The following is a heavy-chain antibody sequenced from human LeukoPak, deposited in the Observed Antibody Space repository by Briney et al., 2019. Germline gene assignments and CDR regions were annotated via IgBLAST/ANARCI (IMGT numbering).Heavy chain of an antibody. D-gene: IGHD5-24*01. CDR3: AREDRWLQSWGHFDY. CDR1: GGSISSYY. V-gene: IGHV4-59*01. CDR2: IYYSGST. Sequence: PSETLSLTCTVSGGSISSYYWSWIRQPPGKGLEWIGYIYYSGSTNYNPSLKSRVTISVDTSKNQFSLKLSSVTAADTAVYYCAREDRWLQSWGHFDYWGQGTLVTVSS. J-gene: IGHJ4*02.